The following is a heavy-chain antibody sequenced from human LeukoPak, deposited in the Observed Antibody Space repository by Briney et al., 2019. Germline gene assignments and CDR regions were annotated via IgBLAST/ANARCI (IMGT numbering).Heavy chain of an antibody. CDR2: ISAYNGNT. Sequence: ASVKVSCKASGYTFTSYGISWVRQAPGQGLEWMGWISAYNGNTNYAQKLQGRVTMTTDTSTSTAYMELRSLRSDDTAVYHCARARCSSTSCYVGEDWFDPWGQGTLVTVSS. V-gene: IGHV1-18*01. CDR1: GYTFTSYG. J-gene: IGHJ5*02. CDR3: ARARCSSTSCYVGEDWFDP. D-gene: IGHD2-2*01.